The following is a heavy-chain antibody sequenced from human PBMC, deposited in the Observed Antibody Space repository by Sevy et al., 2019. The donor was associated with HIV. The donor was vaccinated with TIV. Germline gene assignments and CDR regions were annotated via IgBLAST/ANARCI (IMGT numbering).Heavy chain of an antibody. D-gene: IGHD3-22*01. J-gene: IGHJ4*02. CDR1: GFTFNTYA. Sequence: GGSLRLSCAASGFTFNTYAMHWVRQAPGKGLEWVAVISYDGSNTYYADSVKGRFIISRDSSKNTRYLQMNSLRAEDTAVYFCARDGGYDSRGYDLSNYWGQGTLVTVSS. V-gene: IGHV3-30-3*01. CDR3: ARDGGYDSRGYDLSNY. CDR2: ISYDGSNT.